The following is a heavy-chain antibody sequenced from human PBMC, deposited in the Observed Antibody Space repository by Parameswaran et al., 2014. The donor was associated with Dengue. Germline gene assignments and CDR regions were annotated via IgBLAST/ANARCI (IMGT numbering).Heavy chain of an antibody. V-gene: IGHV2-70*01. Sequence: ARWIRQPPGKALERLALIDWDDDKYYSTSLKTRLTISKDTSKNQVVLTMTNMDPVDTATYYCARIRGGDYENLGIGYGMDVWGQGTTVTVSS. CDR2: IDWDDDK. D-gene: IGHD4-17*01. CDR3: ARIRGGDYENLGIGYGMDV. J-gene: IGHJ6*02.